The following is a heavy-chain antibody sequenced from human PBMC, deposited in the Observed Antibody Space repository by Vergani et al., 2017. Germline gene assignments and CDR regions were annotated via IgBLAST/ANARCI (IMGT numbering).Heavy chain of an antibody. CDR2: IHPAYYDT. Sequence: EVQLVQCGAEVKTHGESLKILCQISGYSFTNYWMGWVRPMPGKGLEWMGNIHPAYYDTRYSPSFQDRVTILVDKSISTAYLQRSSLRASDSAMYYGARRYGGDSSRCKYFDYWGQGTLVTVSS. D-gene: IGHD3-22*01. CDR3: ARRYGGDSSRCKYFDY. J-gene: IGHJ4*02. V-gene: IGHV5-51*01. CDR1: GYSFTNYW.